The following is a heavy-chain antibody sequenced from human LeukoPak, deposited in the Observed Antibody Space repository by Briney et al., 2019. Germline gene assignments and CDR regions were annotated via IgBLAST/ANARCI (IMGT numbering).Heavy chain of an antibody. CDR3: ARSGSYGWYFDL. CDR1: GGSISSGGYY. CDR2: IYHSGST. J-gene: IGHJ2*01. D-gene: IGHD1-26*01. Sequence: SETLSLTCTVSGGSISSGGYYWSWIRQPPGKGLEWIGYIYHSGSTYYNPSLKSRVIISVDRSKNQFSLKLSSVTAADTAVYYCARSGSYGWYFDLWGRGTLVTVSS. V-gene: IGHV4-30-2*01.